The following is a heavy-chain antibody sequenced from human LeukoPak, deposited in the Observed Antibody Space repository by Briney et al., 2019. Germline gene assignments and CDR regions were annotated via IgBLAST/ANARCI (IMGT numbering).Heavy chain of an antibody. Sequence: SETLSLTCAISDYSISSGYYWGWIRQPPGKGMDWIGGIYYSGSNDYNPSLKSRVTISVDTSKNQFSLKLSSGTAADTAVYYCARGRGGYAKPYYFDYWGQGTLVTVSS. J-gene: IGHJ4*02. D-gene: IGHD3-22*01. V-gene: IGHV4-38-2*01. CDR3: ARGRGGYAKPYYFDY. CDR2: IYYSGSN. CDR1: DYSISSGYY.